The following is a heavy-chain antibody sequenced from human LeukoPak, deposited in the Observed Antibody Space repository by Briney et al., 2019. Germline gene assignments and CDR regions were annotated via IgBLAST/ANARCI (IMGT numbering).Heavy chain of an antibody. CDR1: GYTFTGYY. CDR3: ARGGFRSRDGYIVDYYYMDV. Sequence: ASVKVSCKASGYTFTGYYMHRVRQAPGQGLEWMGWINPNSGGTNYAQKFQGRVTMTRDTSISTAYMELSRLRSDDTAVYYCARGGFRSRDGYIVDYYYMDVWGKGTTVTISS. V-gene: IGHV1-2*02. J-gene: IGHJ6*03. CDR2: INPNSGGT. D-gene: IGHD5-24*01.